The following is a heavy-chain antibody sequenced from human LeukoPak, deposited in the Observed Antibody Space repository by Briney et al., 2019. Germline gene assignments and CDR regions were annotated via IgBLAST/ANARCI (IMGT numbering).Heavy chain of an antibody. CDR2: ISGSTTTI. CDR1: GFTFSGYS. V-gene: IGHV3-48*02. Sequence: GGSLRLSCAASGFTFSGYSMNWVRQAPGKGLECVSYISGSTTTIYYADSVKGRFTISRDNAKNSLYLQMNSLRDEDTAVYYCARTVPFDYWGQGTLVTVSS. D-gene: IGHD3-10*02. J-gene: IGHJ4*02. CDR3: ARTVPFDY.